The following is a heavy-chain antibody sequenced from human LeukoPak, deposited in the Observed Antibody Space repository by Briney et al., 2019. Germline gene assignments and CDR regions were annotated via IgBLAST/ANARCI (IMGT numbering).Heavy chain of an antibody. J-gene: IGHJ6*02. Sequence: GGSLRLSCAASGLTFSSYAMSWVRQAPGKGLEWVSAISGSGGSTYYADSVKGRFTISRDNSKNTPYLQMNSLRAEDTAVYYCAKLTTVTDYYYYGMDVWGQGTTVTVSS. CDR1: GLTFSSYA. V-gene: IGHV3-23*01. CDR2: ISGSGGST. CDR3: AKLTTVTDYYYYGMDV. D-gene: IGHD4-17*01.